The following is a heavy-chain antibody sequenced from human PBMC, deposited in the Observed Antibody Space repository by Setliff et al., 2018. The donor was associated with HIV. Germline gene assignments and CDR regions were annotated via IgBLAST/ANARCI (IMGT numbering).Heavy chain of an antibody. CDR3: TRRINFGSGYYKDHAFDL. D-gene: IGHD3-3*01. CDR2: IYYSGST. Sequence: SETLSLTCTVSGASISTTTYYWGWSRQPPGKGLEWIGNIYYSGSTDYNPSLKSRVTISVDTSKNQFSLKLTSVTAADTAIYFCTRRINFGSGYYKDHAFDLWGQGTMVTVSS. V-gene: IGHV4-39*07. J-gene: IGHJ3*01. CDR1: GASISTTTYY.